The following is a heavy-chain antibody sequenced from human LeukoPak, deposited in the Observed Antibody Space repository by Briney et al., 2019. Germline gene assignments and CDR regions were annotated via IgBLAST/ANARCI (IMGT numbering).Heavy chain of an antibody. V-gene: IGHV1-2*02. CDR2: VNPNSGGT. J-gene: IGHJ6*03. Sequence: ASVKVSCKASGYTFTGYYMHWVRQAPGQGLEWMGWVNPNSGGTTYAQKFQGRVTMTRDTSIATAYMELIRLRSDDTAVYYCSRGDNGDYDGYYYYYMDVWGKGTTVTVSS. CDR3: SRGDNGDYDGYYYYYMDV. D-gene: IGHD4-17*01. CDR1: GYTFTGYY.